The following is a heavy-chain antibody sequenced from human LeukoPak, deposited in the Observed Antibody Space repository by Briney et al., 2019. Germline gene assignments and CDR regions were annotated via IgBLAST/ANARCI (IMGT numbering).Heavy chain of an antibody. CDR3: AKDVGYYYDSSGFDL. J-gene: IGHJ2*01. CDR2: INWNSGSI. Sequence: GGSLRLSCAASGFTFDDYAMHWVRQAPGKGLEWVSGINWNSGSIGYADSVKGRFTISRDNAKNSLYLQMNSLRAEDTALYYCAKDVGYYYDSSGFDLWGRGTLVTVSS. D-gene: IGHD3-22*01. CDR1: GFTFDDYA. V-gene: IGHV3-9*01.